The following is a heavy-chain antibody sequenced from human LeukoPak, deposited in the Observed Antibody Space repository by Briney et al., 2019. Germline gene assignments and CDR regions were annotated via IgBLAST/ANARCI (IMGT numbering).Heavy chain of an antibody. CDR1: GFSLSIHW. Sequence: GGSLRLSCAASGFSLSIHWLTWVRQAPGKRPQWVAHINPDGSETAFLDSVRGRFTISRDNSKNSLYLQMNTLRVEDTAVYHCARGHYGLDVWGQGTTVTVS. CDR2: INPDGSET. CDR3: ARGHYGLDV. J-gene: IGHJ6*02. V-gene: IGHV3-7*01.